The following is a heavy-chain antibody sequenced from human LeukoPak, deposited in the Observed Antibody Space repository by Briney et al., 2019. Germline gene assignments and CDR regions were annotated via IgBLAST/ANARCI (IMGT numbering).Heavy chain of an antibody. CDR3: ARVYWHENAEYLQH. J-gene: IGHJ1*01. V-gene: IGHV3-66*01. D-gene: IGHD2-15*01. CDR1: GFTVTSYY. CDR2: IYSDDSA. Sequence: PGGSLRLSCAASGFTVTSYYMSWVRQAPGKGLEWVSVIYSDDSAYYAESVKGRFTISTDHSKNTLYLQMNNLRAEDTAVFYCARVYWHENAEYLQHWSQGTLVTVSS.